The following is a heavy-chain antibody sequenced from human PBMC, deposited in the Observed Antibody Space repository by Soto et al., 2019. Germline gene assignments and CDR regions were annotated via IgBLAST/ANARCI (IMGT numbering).Heavy chain of an antibody. D-gene: IGHD3-3*01. Sequence: SETLSLTCAVYGGSFSGYYWSWLRQPPGKGLEWIGEINHSGSTNYNPSLKSRVTISVDTSKNQFSLKLSSVTAADTAVYYCARGEYYDFFGYYYGMDVWGQGTTVTVSS. CDR1: GGSFSGYY. CDR3: ARGEYYDFFGYYYGMDV. CDR2: INHSGST. V-gene: IGHV4-34*01. J-gene: IGHJ6*02.